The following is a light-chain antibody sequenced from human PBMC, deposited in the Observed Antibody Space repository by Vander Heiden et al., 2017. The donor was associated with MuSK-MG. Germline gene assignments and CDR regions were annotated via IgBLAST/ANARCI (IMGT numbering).Light chain of an antibody. J-gene: IGKJ1*01. CDR1: QSVLYSSNNKNY. Sequence: DIVMTQSPDSLAVSLGERATINCKSSQSVLYSSNNKNYLAWYQQKPGQPPKLLISWASTRESGVPDRFSGSGSATDFTLTISSLQAEDVAVYYWQQHYSTRTFGRGTKVEIK. CDR2: WAS. CDR3: QQHYSTRT. V-gene: IGKV4-1*01.